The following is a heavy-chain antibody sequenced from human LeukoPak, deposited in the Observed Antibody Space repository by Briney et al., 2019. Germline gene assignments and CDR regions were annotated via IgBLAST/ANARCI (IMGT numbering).Heavy chain of an antibody. V-gene: IGHV1-69*13. CDR3: ARGWFADSTVVTPYNY. Sequence: ASVKVSCKASGGTFSSREISWVRQAPGQGLEWMGGITPMFGIAKYAQKFQGRVTISAVESMSTVHMELSSLRSEDTAKYYCARGWFADSTVVTPYNYWGQGTVVTVSS. J-gene: IGHJ4*02. CDR1: GGTFSSRE. D-gene: IGHD4-23*01. CDR2: ITPMFGIA.